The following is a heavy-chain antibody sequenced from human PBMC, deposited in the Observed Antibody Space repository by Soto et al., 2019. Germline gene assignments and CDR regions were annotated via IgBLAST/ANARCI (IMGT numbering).Heavy chain of an antibody. V-gene: IGHV1-18*04. CDR1: GYTFTSYG. J-gene: IGHJ4*02. D-gene: IGHD3-22*01. CDR3: ARLSTYYDSSGYVDY. CDR2: ISAYNGNT. Sequence: ASVKVSCKASGYTFTSYGISWVRQAPGQGLEWMGWISAYNGNTNYAQKLQGRVTMTTDTSTSTAYMELRSLRSDDTAVYYCARLSTYYDSSGYVDYWGQGTLVTGSS.